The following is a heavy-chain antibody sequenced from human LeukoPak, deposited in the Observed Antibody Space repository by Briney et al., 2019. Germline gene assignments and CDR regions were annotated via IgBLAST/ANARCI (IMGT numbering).Heavy chain of an antibody. J-gene: IGHJ4*02. D-gene: IGHD3-10*01. CDR1: GFTFSSYP. CDR2: IWYDGSNK. Sequence: GGSLRLSCAASGFTFSSYPMHWVRQAPGKGLKWVAVIWYDGSNKYYADSVKGRFTISRDNSKNTLYLQMNSLRAEDTAGYYCARDMVDGSKSRAGYFDYWGQGTLVTVSS. V-gene: IGHV3-33*08. CDR3: ARDMVDGSKSRAGYFDY.